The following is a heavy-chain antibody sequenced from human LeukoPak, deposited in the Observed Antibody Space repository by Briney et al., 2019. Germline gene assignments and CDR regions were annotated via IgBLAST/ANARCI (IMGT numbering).Heavy chain of an antibody. V-gene: IGHV3-23*01. CDR1: GFTFNNYA. CDR3: AKNVNGGNWFYFDY. D-gene: IGHD1-20*01. Sequence: PGGSLRLSCAASGFTFNNYAMGWVRQAPGKGLEWVSAISDGGGYTYFADSVKGRFTISRDNSKNTLYLQMNSLRAEDTAVYYCAKNVNGGNWFYFDYWGQGTLVTVSS. CDR2: ISDGGGYT. J-gene: IGHJ4*02.